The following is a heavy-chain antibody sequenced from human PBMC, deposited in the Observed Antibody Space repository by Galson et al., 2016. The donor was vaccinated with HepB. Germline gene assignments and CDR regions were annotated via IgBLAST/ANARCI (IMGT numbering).Heavy chain of an antibody. D-gene: IGHD2-2*01. CDR2: ISDTSGFR. Sequence: SLRLSCAASGFPFSHYYMSWIRQAPGKGLEWLGFISDTSGFRNSADSVKGRFTISRDNDKSSLYLQMDSLRVEDTAVYFCARAPSTTGQFDYWGQGTLVTVSS. CDR3: ARAPSTTGQFDY. J-gene: IGHJ4*02. CDR1: GFPFSHYY. V-gene: IGHV3-11*06.